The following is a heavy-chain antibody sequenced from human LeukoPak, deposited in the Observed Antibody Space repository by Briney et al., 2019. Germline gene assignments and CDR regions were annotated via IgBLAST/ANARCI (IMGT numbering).Heavy chain of an antibody. CDR3: ARDGVLTGYFDY. CDR2: IWYDGSNK. V-gene: IGHV3-33*01. D-gene: IGHD3-9*01. CDR1: GVTFSSYG. Sequence: PGGSLRLSCAASGVTFSSYGMHWVRQAPGKGLEWVAVIWYDGSNKYYADSVKGRFTISRDNSKNTLYLQMNSLRAEDTAVYYCARDGVLTGYFDYWGQGTLVTVSS. J-gene: IGHJ4*02.